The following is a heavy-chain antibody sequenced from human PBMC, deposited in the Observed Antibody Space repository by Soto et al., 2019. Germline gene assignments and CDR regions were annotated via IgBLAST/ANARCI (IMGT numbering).Heavy chain of an antibody. V-gene: IGHV4-59*01. CDR1: GDSISSYY. J-gene: IGHJ4*02. D-gene: IGHD1-26*01. Sequence: QVQLQESGPGLVKPSETLSLTCTVAGDSISSYYWSWIRQPPGKGLEWIGFIYYSGSTNSGTTSYNPSLKSRVTMSVDTSKNQISLKVRSVTAADTAVYYCARYSGTYYVYRGQGTLVTVSS. CDR2: IYYSGST. CDR3: ARYSGTYYVY.